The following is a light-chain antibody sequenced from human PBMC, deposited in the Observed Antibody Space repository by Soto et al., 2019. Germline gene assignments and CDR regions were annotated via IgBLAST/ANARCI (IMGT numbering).Light chain of an antibody. J-gene: IGKJ4*01. CDR1: QTVRNNY. CDR3: QQFSSYPLT. V-gene: IGKV3-20*01. CDR2: DAS. Sequence: EFVLTQSPGTLALSPGERAALSCRASQTVRNNYLAWYQQKPGQAPRLLLYDASSRATGIPDRVSGGVSGTDFTLTIIRLEPEDVAGYYCQQFSSYPLTFGGGTKLDIK.